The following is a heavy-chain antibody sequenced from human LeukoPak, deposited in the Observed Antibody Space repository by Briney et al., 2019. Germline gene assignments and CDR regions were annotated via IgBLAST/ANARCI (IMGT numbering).Heavy chain of an antibody. CDR1: GYTFTSYY. V-gene: IGHV1-46*01. D-gene: IGHD1-26*01. Sequence: GSVQVSCQASGYTFTSYYMHWVRQAPGQGLEWMGIINPSGGSTSYAQKFQGRVTMTRDTSTSTVYMELSSLRSEDTAVYYCARGVVGATTGAYSFDYWGRGTLVTVSS. CDR2: INPSGGST. J-gene: IGHJ4*02. CDR3: ARGVVGATTGAYSFDY.